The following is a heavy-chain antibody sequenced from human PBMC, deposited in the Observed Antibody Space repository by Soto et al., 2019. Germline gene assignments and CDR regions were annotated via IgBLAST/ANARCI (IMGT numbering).Heavy chain of an antibody. Sequence: SETLSLTCTVSGGSISSYYWSWVRQPPGKGLEWIGYIYYSGSTNYNPSIKSRVTISVDTSKNQFSLKLSSVTAADTAVYYCARHAGDSIVATTYWSYYYMDVWGKGTTVTVS. CDR3: ARHAGDSIVATTYWSYYYMDV. D-gene: IGHD5-12*01. CDR2: IYYSGST. V-gene: IGHV4-59*08. J-gene: IGHJ6*03. CDR1: GGSISSYY.